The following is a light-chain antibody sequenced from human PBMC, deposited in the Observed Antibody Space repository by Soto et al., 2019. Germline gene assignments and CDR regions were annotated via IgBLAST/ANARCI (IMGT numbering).Light chain of an antibody. Sequence: SALTQPASVSGSPGQSITISCTGTRSDVGGYNYVSWYQQHPGKAPKLMIYEVSNRPSGVSNRFSGSKSANTASLTISGLQAEDEADYFCSSYGSTSTRYVFGTGTKLTVL. J-gene: IGLJ1*01. CDR2: EVS. V-gene: IGLV2-14*01. CDR1: RSDVGGYNY. CDR3: SSYGSTSTRYV.